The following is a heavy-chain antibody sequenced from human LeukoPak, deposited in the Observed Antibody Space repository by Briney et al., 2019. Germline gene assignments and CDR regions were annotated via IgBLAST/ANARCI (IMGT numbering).Heavy chain of an antibody. D-gene: IGHD2-2*01. CDR1: GYAVTGYY. J-gene: IGHJ4*02. V-gene: IGHV1-2*02. CDR2: INPSDGGT. CDR3: ARSDKCTTCSIDY. Sequence: GASVKVSRKASGYAVTGYYFHWVRQAPGQGPEWMGWINPSDGGTNYAQKFQGRVTMTRDTSINTAYMDLSSLRSDDTAVYYCARSDKCTTCSIDYWGQGTLVTVSS.